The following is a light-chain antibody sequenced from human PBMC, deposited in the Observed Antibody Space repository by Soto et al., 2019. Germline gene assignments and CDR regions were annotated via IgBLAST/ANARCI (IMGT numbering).Light chain of an antibody. CDR2: GAS. V-gene: IGKV3-20*01. CDR3: QQYGSSPFT. Sequence: EIVLTQSPGTLSLSPGERAPLSCRASQSVSSSYLAWYQQKPGQAPRLLIYGASSRATGIPDRFSGSWSGTDFTLTISRLEPEDFAVYYCQQYGSSPFTFGPGTKVDIK. CDR1: QSVSSSY. J-gene: IGKJ3*01.